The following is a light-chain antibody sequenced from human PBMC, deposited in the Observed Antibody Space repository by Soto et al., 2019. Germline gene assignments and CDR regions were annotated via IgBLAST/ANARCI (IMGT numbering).Light chain of an antibody. V-gene: IGLV2-14*03. Sequence: QSVLTQPASVSGSPGQSITISCTGTSSDVGGYNYVSWYQHHPGNAPELLIYDVSTRPSGVSNRFSGSKSGNTASLTISGLQAEDEADYYCSSYTRSSTRVFGTGTKVTVL. CDR1: SSDVGGYNY. J-gene: IGLJ1*01. CDR2: DVS. CDR3: SSYTRSSTRV.